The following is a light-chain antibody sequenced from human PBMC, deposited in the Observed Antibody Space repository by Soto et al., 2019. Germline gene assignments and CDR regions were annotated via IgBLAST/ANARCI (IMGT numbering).Light chain of an antibody. CDR3: QQYGGSPLT. V-gene: IGKV3-20*01. Sequence: EIVLTQSPGTLSLSPGERATLSCRASQTISSSHLAWYQQKPGQAPRLLLYGASSRITGIPDRFRGSGSGTEFILTITRLEPEDFAVYYCQQYGGSPLTFGGGTKVEIK. CDR1: QTISSSH. J-gene: IGKJ4*01. CDR2: GAS.